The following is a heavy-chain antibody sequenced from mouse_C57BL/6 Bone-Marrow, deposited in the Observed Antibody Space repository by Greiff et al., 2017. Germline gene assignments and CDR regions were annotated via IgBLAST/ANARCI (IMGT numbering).Heavy chain of an antibody. CDR3: ARRVYGSSYYFDD. CDR2: INPYNGGT. V-gene: IGHV1-19*01. Sequence: VQLKQSGPVLVKPGASVKMSCKASGYTFTDYYMNWVKQSHGKSLEWIGVINPYNGGTSYNQKFKGKATLTVDKSSSTAYMELNSLTSEDSAVYYCARRVYGSSYYFDDWGQGTTLTVSS. CDR1: GYTFTDYY. D-gene: IGHD1-1*01. J-gene: IGHJ2*01.